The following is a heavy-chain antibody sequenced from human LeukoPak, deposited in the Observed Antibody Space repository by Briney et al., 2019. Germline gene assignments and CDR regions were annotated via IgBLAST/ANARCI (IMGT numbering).Heavy chain of an antibody. CDR2: VWDDGGSQ. Sequence: PGGSLRLSCAASGFTFSSYGMHWVRQAPGKGLEWVAVVWDDGGSQNYADSVKGRFTISRDNCKNLVFLQMNSLRAEDTAVYYCAKDQWNPDFWGQGTLVSVSS. CDR1: GFTFSSYG. J-gene: IGHJ4*02. D-gene: IGHD6-19*01. V-gene: IGHV3-33*06. CDR3: AKDQWNPDF.